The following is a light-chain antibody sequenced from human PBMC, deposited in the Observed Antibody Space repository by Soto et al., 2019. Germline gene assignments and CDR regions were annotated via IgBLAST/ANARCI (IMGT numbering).Light chain of an antibody. CDR1: QTINTY. J-gene: IGKJ4*01. Sequence: DIQMTQSPSSLAASLGDRVTITCLASQTINTYLNCYQQEPGKSPKLLIYAASSLLSGVPSMLSGSGSGKEFTITISSLQPEDFATYYCQQLNSYPLTFGGVTKVAIK. CDR2: AAS. CDR3: QQLNSYPLT. V-gene: IGKV1-17*01.